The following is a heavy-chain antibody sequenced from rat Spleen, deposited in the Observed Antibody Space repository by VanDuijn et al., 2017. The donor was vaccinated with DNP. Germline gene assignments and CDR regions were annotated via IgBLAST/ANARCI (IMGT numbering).Heavy chain of an antibody. CDR1: GLTFNNYW. V-gene: IGHV5-31*01. D-gene: IGHD4-3*01. J-gene: IGHJ2*01. CDR3: AQANGRD. Sequence: EVQLVESGGDLVQPGRSLKLSCVASGLTFNNYWMTWIRQVPGKGLEWVASITSSGGSAYHPDSVKGRFTISRDNAENTVYLQMNSLRSEDTATYYCAQANGRDWGQGVMVTVSS. CDR2: ITSSGGSA.